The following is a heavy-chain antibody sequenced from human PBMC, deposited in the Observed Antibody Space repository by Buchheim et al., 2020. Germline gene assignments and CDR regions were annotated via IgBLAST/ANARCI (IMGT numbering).Heavy chain of an antibody. V-gene: IGHV3-33*01. D-gene: IGHD6-13*01. J-gene: IGHJ4*02. CDR1: GFTFSSYG. Sequence: QVQLVESGGGVVQPGRSLRLSCAASGFTFSSYGMHWVRQAPGKGLEWVAVIWYDGSNKYYADSVKGRFTISRDNSKNTLYLQMISLRAEDTAVYYCARGRSSSWADFDYWGQGTL. CDR2: IWYDGSNK. CDR3: ARGRSSSWADFDY.